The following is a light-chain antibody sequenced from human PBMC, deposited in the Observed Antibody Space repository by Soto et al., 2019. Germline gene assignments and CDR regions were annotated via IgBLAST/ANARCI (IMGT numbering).Light chain of an antibody. J-gene: IGLJ1*01. V-gene: IGLV2-14*01. Sequence: QSALTQPASVSGSPGQSITISCTGNSSDVDGYNSVSWYQQRPGKAPKLMIYDVSNRPSGVSNRFSGSKSGNTASLTISGLQAEDEADYYCSSYTGSSTLFGTGTKVTVL. CDR3: SSYTGSSTL. CDR1: SSDVDGYNS. CDR2: DVS.